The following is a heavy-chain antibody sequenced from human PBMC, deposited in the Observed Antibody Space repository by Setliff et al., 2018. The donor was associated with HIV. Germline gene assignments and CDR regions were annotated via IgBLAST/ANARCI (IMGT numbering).Heavy chain of an antibody. CDR1: GGTFSLYA. D-gene: IGHD3-22*01. CDR3: AAEGPYYYDSSGYYY. V-gene: IGHV1-69*05. J-gene: IGHJ4*02. CDR2: IIPIFNTA. Sequence: SVKVSCKASGGTFSLYAINWVRQAPGQGLEWMGGIIPIFNTANYAQKFQERVTITRDMSTSTAYMELSSLRSEDTAVYYCAAEGPYYYDSSGYYYWGQGTLVTVSS.